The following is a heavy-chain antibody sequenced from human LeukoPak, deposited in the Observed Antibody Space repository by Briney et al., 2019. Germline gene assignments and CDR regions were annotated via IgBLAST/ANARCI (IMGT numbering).Heavy chain of an antibody. CDR1: GGSISSYY. CDR2: IYYSGST. CDR3: ARLNVDTTMAHDY. Sequence: PSETLSLTCTVSGGSISSYYWNWIRQPPGKGLEWIGYIYYSGSTNHNPSLKSRVTISVDTSKNQFSLKLSSVTAADTAVYYCARLNVDTTMAHDYWGQGTLVTDSS. V-gene: IGHV4-59*01. J-gene: IGHJ4*02. D-gene: IGHD5-18*01.